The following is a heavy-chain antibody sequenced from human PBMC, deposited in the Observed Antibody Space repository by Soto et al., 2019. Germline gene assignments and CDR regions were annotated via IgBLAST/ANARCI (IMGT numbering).Heavy chain of an antibody. CDR1: GFTFSSYV. CDR3: AKDNSPYSGYNSFDY. CDR2: ISGSGTNT. Sequence: EVRLLESGGGLIQPGGSLRLSCAASGFTFSSYVMSWVRQAPGTGLEWVSGISGSGTNTYYADSVKGRFTISRDNSKNPMYMQMTRLRAEDTAEYSCAKDNSPYSGYNSFDYWGEGTLVTVSS. D-gene: IGHD5-12*01. V-gene: IGHV3-23*01. J-gene: IGHJ4*02.